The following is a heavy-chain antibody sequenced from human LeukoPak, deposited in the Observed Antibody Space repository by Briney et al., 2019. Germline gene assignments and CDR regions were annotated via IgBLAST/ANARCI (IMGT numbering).Heavy chain of an antibody. CDR1: GGSISSYY. Sequence: PSETLSLTCTVSGGSISSYYWSWIRQPAGKGLQWIGRIYSSGSTNYSPSLKSRVTMSVDTSKNQFPLRLTSVTAADTAVYCCARDLGFWSGPDYWGQGTLVTVSS. J-gene: IGHJ4*02. V-gene: IGHV4-4*07. D-gene: IGHD3-3*01. CDR2: IYSSGST. CDR3: ARDLGFWSGPDY.